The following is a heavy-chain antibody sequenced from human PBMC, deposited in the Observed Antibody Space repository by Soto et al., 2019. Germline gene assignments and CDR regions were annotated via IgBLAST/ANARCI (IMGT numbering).Heavy chain of an antibody. CDR3: ARGLILWFGELARRGGYYYYMDV. CDR2: INDSGNI. Sequence: WTWLRQTPEKGLEWIGEINDSGNINYNPSLTSRVTILVDTAKKQISLRLRSVTAADTAVYYCARGLILWFGELARRGGYYYYMDVWGKGTAVTVSS. D-gene: IGHD3-10*01. J-gene: IGHJ6*03. V-gene: IGHV4-34*01.